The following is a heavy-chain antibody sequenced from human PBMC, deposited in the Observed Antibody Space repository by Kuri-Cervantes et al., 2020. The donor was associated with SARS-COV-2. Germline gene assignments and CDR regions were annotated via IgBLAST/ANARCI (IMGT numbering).Heavy chain of an antibody. Sequence: LETLSLTCTVSGGSISSYYWSWIRQPPGKGLEWIGYIYYSGSTNYNPSLKSRVTISVDTSKNQFSLKLSSVTAADTAVYYCARTKWLRLGRNWFDPWGQGTLVTVSS. J-gene: IGHJ5*02. V-gene: IGHV4-59*12. D-gene: IGHD5-12*01. CDR2: IYYSGST. CDR3: ARTKWLRLGRNWFDP. CDR1: GGSISSYY.